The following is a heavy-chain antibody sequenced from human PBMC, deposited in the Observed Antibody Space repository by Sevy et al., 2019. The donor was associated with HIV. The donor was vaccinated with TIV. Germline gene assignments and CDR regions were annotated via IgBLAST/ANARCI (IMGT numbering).Heavy chain of an antibody. D-gene: IGHD2-21*02. CDR1: GFTFSNYD. V-gene: IGHV3-30-3*01. CDR3: ARLFSCGGDXYYLDY. J-gene: IGHJ4*02. Sequence: GGSLRLSCAASGFTFSNYDMHWVRQAPGKGLEWVAVISHDGNYKNYADSVKVRFTISRDDFKNTLYLQMSSLRPEDTAVYFCARLFSCGGDXYYLDYXGQGALVTVSS. CDR2: ISHDGNYK.